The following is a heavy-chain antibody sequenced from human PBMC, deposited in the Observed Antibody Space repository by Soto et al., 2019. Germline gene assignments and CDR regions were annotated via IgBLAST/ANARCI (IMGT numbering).Heavy chain of an antibody. CDR1: GGSFSGYY. Sequence: ASETLSLTCAVYGGSFSGYYWSWIRQPPGKGLGWIGEINHSGSTNYNPSLKSRVTISVDTSKNQFSLKLSSVTAADTAVYYCARGWGAFDIWGQGTMVTVSS. CDR2: INHSGST. D-gene: IGHD7-27*01. J-gene: IGHJ3*02. CDR3: ARGWGAFDI. V-gene: IGHV4-34*01.